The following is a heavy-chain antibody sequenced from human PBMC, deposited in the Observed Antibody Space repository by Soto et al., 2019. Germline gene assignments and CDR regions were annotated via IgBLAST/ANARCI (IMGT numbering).Heavy chain of an antibody. Sequence: PGGSLRLSCAASGFTFSSYWMSWVRQAPGKGLEWVANIKQDGSEKYYVDSVEGRFTISRDNAKNSLYLQMNSLRAEDTAVYYCARGESGLYYYYYGMDVWGQGTTITVSS. CDR2: IKQDGSEK. CDR3: ARGESGLYYYYYGMDV. V-gene: IGHV3-7*01. D-gene: IGHD2-8*02. CDR1: GFTFSSYW. J-gene: IGHJ6*02.